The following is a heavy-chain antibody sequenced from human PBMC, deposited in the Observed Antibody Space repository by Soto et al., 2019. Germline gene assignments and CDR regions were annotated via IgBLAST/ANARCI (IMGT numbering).Heavy chain of an antibody. V-gene: IGHV2-5*01. J-gene: IGHJ5*02. CDR2: IYWNDDK. CDR1: GFSLSTTGRG. Sequence: QITLKESGPTLVKPTQALTLTCSFSGFSLSTTGRGVGWVRQPPGKALEWLAVIYWNDDKRFTPSLKSRLTITKDTSKNGVVLTMTNMDPVDTATYYCAHRGYGDYPRDNWFDPWGQGTLVTVAS. CDR3: AHRGYGDYPRDNWFDP. D-gene: IGHD4-17*01.